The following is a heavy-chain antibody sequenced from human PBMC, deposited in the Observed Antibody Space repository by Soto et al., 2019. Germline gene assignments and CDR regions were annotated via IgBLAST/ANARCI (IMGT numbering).Heavy chain of an antibody. CDR3: AYSPGWYRHEV. V-gene: IGHV4-4*02. Sequence: QVQLQESGPGLVKPSGTLSLTCAVSGDSISSSKWWTWVRQPPGKGLEWIGDTVHSGSTNYKPSLNSRIIISVDKSKNQFSLELTSVTAADTAVYYSAYSPGWYRHEVWGQGTLVIVSP. CDR1: GDSISSSKW. J-gene: IGHJ3*01. D-gene: IGHD6-19*01. CDR2: TVHSGST.